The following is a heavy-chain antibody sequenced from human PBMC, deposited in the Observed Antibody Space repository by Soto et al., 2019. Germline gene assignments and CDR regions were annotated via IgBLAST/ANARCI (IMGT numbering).Heavy chain of an antibody. Sequence: QVQLVQSGAEVKKPGSSVKVSCKASGGTFSSYAISWVRQAPGQGLEWMGGIIPIFGTANYAQKFQGRVTITADESTSTAYMELSSLRSEDTAVYYCARKGYCSSTSCYTGRYYYYYYGMVVWGQGTTVTVSS. J-gene: IGHJ6*02. V-gene: IGHV1-69*01. CDR1: GGTFSSYA. CDR3: ARKGYCSSTSCYTGRYYYYYYGMVV. CDR2: IIPIFGTA. D-gene: IGHD2-2*02.